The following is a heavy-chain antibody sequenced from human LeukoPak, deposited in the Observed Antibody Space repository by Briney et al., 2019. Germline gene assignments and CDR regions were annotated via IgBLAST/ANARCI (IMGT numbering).Heavy chain of an antibody. J-gene: IGHJ6*03. V-gene: IGHV4-61*09. CDR1: GGSISSGSYY. D-gene: IGHD3-16*01. CDR2: IYTSGTT. CDR3: ARVEGGTYFDYYYMDV. Sequence: SQTLSLTCTVSGGSISSGSYYWTWIRQPAGTGLEWIGHIYTSGTTNYNPSLKSRVTISVDTSKKQFSLKLSSVTAADTAVYYCARVEGGTYFDYYYMDVWGKGTTVTVSS.